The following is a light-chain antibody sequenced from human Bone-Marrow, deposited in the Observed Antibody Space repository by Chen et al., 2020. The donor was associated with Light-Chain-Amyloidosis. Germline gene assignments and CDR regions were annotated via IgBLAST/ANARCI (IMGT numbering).Light chain of an antibody. J-gene: IGLJ3*02. Sequence: YVLTHPSSVSVAPGQTATIACGGNNIGSTSVHWYQQTPGQAPLLVVYDDSDRPSGIPVRLAGSNSGNTATLTISRVEAGDAADYYGQVWDRSSDRPVFGGGTKLTVL. V-gene: IGLV3-21*02. CDR2: DDS. CDR1: NIGSTS. CDR3: QVWDRSSDRPV.